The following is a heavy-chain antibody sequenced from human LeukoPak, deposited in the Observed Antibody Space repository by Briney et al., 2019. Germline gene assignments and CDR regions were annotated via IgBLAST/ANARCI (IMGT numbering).Heavy chain of an antibody. Sequence: SGGSLRLSCAASGFPFSSYAMSWVRQAPGKGLEWVSAISGSGGRTYYADSVKGRFTISRDNSKNTLYLQMNSLRAEDTAVYNCAKGDFYGSGRDYYYYMDVWGKGTTVTISS. CDR3: AKGDFYGSGRDYYYYMDV. J-gene: IGHJ6*03. CDR1: GFPFSSYA. CDR2: ISGSGGRT. D-gene: IGHD3-10*01. V-gene: IGHV3-23*01.